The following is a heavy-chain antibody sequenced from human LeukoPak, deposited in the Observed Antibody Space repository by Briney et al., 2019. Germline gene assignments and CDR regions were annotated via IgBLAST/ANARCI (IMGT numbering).Heavy chain of an antibody. J-gene: IGHJ4*02. V-gene: IGHV4-39*01. CDR1: GGSISSSSYY. D-gene: IGHD6-19*01. CDR3: ASSGWYWGQYYFDY. Sequence: NTSETLSLTCTVSGGSISSSSYYWGWIRQPPGKGLEWIGSIYYSGSTYYHPSLKSRVTISVDTSKNQFSLKLSSVTAADTAVYYCASSGWYWGQYYFDYWGQGTLVTVSS. CDR2: IYYSGST.